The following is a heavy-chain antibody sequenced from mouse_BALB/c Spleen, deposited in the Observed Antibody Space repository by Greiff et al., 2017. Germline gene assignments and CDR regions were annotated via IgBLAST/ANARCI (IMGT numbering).Heavy chain of an antibody. D-gene: IGHD1-1*02. Sequence: EVQLVESGGGLVQPGGSLKLSCAASGFTFSSYGMSWVRQTPDKRLELVATINSNGGSTYYPDSVKGRFTISRDNAKNTLYLQMSSLKSEDTAMYYCARRGDLWSFAYWGQGTLVTVSA. CDR2: INSNGGST. CDR3: ARRGDLWSFAY. CDR1: GFTFSSYG. J-gene: IGHJ3*01. V-gene: IGHV5-6-3*01.